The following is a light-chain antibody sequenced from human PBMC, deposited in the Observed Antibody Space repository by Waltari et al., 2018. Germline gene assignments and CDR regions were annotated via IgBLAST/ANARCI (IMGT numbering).Light chain of an antibody. V-gene: IGLV3-19*01. CDR1: SLRSQY. CDR3: NSRDSSGNHLV. Sequence: SSELTQDPAVSVALGQAGRITCQGFSLRSQYACWYQQKPGQAPVLVIYGKNNRPSGIPDRFSGSSSGNTASLTITGAQAEDEADYYCNSRDSSGNHLVFGGGTKLTVL. J-gene: IGLJ3*02. CDR2: GKN.